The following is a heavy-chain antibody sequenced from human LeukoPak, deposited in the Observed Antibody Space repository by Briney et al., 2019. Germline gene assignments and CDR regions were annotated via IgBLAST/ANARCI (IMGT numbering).Heavy chain of an antibody. V-gene: IGHV1-2*02. CDR1: GYTFTSYY. Sequence: ASVKVSCKAYGYTFTSYYMHWVRQAPGQGLEWMGWINPNSGGTNYAQKFQGRVTMTRDTSISTAYMELSRLRSDDTAVYYCAGERCSYGDCTGYFDYWGQGTLVTVSS. CDR2: INPNSGGT. CDR3: AGERCSYGDCTGYFDY. J-gene: IGHJ4*02. D-gene: IGHD4-17*01.